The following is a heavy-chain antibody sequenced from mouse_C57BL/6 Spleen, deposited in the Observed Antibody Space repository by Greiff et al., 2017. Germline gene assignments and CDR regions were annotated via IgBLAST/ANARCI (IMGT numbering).Heavy chain of an antibody. J-gene: IGHJ2*01. CDR2: ISGGGGNT. CDR1: GFTFSSYT. V-gene: IGHV5-9*01. D-gene: IGHD2-4*01. CDR3: ARHDSFDY. Sequence: EVQLVESGGGLVKPGGSLKLSCAASGFTFSSYTMSWVRQTPEKRLEWVATISGGGGNTYYPDSVKGRFTISRDNAKNTLYLQMSSLRSEDTALYYCARHDSFDYWGQGTTLTVSS.